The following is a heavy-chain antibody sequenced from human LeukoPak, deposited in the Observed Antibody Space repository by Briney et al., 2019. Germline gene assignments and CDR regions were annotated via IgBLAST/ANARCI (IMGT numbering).Heavy chain of an antibody. Sequence: ASVKVSCKASGYTFTGYYMHWVRQAPGQGLEWMGRINPNSGGTNYAQKFQGRVTMTRDTSISTAYMELGRLRSDDTAVYYCARVWGIVGASDAFDIWGQGTMVTVSS. CDR2: INPNSGGT. CDR3: ARVWGIVGASDAFDI. CDR1: GYTFTGYY. V-gene: IGHV1-2*06. J-gene: IGHJ3*02. D-gene: IGHD1-26*01.